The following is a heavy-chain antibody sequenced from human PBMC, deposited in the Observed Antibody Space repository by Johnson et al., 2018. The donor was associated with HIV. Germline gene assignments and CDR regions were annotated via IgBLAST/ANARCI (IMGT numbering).Heavy chain of an antibody. CDR2: INWNGGRT. CDR3: AKTASTGVDAFDI. D-gene: IGHD3-9*01. Sequence: VQLVESGGGVVRPGGSLRLSCAVSGFTFDEYGMNGVRQPQGKGLEWVSGINWNGGRTGYATSVKGRFSISRDNSKNTLYLQMNSLRAEDTALYYCAKTASTGVDAFDIWGQGTMVTVSS. CDR1: GFTFDEYG. J-gene: IGHJ3*02. V-gene: IGHV3-20*04.